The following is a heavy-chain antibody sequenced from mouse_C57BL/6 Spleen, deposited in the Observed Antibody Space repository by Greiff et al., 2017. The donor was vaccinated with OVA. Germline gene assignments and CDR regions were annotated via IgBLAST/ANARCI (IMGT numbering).Heavy chain of an antibody. J-gene: IGHJ2*01. CDR3: ARVSRSVFDY. V-gene: IGHV1-72*01. CDR2: IDPNSGGT. Sequence: QVQLKQPGAELVKPGASVKLSCKASGYTFTSYWMHWVKQRPGRGLEWIGRIDPNSGGTKYNEKFKSKATLTVDKPSSTAYMQLSILTSEDSAVYFCARVSRSVFDYWGPGTTLTVSS. D-gene: IGHD6-2*01. CDR1: GYTFTSYW.